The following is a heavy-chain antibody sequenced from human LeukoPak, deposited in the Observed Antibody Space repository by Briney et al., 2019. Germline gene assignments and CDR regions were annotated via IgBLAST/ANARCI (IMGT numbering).Heavy chain of an antibody. CDR3: ARGVTGDGYNLSGAFDI. Sequence: GGSLRLSCAASGFTVSSNYMSWVRQAPGKGLEWVSVIYSGSSTYYADSVKGRFTISRDNSKNTLYLQMNSLRAEDTAVYYCARGVTGDGYNLSGAFDIWGQGTMVTVSS. J-gene: IGHJ3*02. D-gene: IGHD5-12*01. CDR2: IYSGSST. CDR1: GFTVSSNY. V-gene: IGHV3-66*01.